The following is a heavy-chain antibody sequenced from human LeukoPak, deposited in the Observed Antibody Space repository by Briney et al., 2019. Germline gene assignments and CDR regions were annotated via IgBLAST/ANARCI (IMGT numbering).Heavy chain of an antibody. D-gene: IGHD1-26*01. V-gene: IGHV3-74*01. Sequence: GGSLRLSCAASGFTFSTYWMXXXXXGPXXXLVWVSRIKSDGSXXXYXXSXKGXFXXXRXXARNTLYLQMNSLRAEDTAVYYCARPSVSGHAYWGQGTLVTVSS. CDR3: ARPSVSGHAY. CDR1: GFTFSTYW. CDR2: IKSDGSXX. J-gene: IGHJ4*02.